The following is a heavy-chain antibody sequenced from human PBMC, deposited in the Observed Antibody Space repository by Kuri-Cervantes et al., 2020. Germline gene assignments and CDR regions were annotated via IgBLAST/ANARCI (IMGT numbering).Heavy chain of an antibody. CDR2: MNPNSGNT. D-gene: IGHD6-6*01. Sequence: ASVKVSCKASGYTFTSYDINWVRQATGQGLEWMGWMNPNSGNTGYAQKFQGRVTMTRNTSISTAYMELSSLRTEDTAVYYCARGRGIAARYAFDIWGQGTMVTVSS. CDR1: GYTFTSYD. CDR3: ARGRGIAARYAFDI. V-gene: IGHV1-8*01. J-gene: IGHJ3*02.